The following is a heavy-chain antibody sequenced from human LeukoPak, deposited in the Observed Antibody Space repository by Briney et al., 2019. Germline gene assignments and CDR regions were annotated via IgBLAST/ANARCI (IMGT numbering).Heavy chain of an antibody. Sequence: GGSLRLSCAASGFTFSSYSMNWVRQAPGKGLEWVSSISSSSSYIYYADSVKGRFTISRDNAKNSLYLQMNSLRAEDTAVYYCARGAKVFTLVEMATKDAFDIWGQGTMVTVSS. V-gene: IGHV3-21*01. CDR3: ARGAKVFTLVEMATKDAFDI. D-gene: IGHD5-24*01. CDR2: ISSSSSYI. CDR1: GFTFSSYS. J-gene: IGHJ3*02.